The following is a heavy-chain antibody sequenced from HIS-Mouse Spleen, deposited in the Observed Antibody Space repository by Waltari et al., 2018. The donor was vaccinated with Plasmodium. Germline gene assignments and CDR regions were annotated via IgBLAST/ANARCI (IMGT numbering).Heavy chain of an antibody. CDR2: IYDSGST. CDR3: ARVDYGSGDYYYYYGMDV. D-gene: IGHD3-10*01. Sequence: QVQLQESRPGLVKPSEPLSLPCTVPAYSISRGYYWGCIWQPQRTGLEWIGSIYDSGSTYYNPSLKSRVTISVDTSKNQFSLKLSSVTAADTAVYYCARVDYGSGDYYYYYGMDVWGQGTTVTVSS. CDR1: AYSISRGYY. J-gene: IGHJ6*02. V-gene: IGHV4-38-2*02.